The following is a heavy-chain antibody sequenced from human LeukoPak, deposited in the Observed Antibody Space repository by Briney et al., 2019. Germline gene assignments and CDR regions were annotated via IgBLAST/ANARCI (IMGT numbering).Heavy chain of an antibody. Sequence: ASVKVSCKASGYTFTGYYMHWVRQAPGQGLEWMGWINPNSGGTNYAQKFQGRVTMTRDTSISTAYMELSRLRSDDTAVYYCARVPDSRRSMIDYWGQGTLVTVSS. CDR3: ARVPDSRRSMIDY. V-gene: IGHV1-2*02. D-gene: IGHD3-22*01. CDR2: INPNSGGT. CDR1: GYTFTGYY. J-gene: IGHJ4*02.